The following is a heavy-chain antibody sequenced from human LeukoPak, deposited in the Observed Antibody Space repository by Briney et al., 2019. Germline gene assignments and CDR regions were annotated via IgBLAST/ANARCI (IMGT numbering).Heavy chain of an antibody. V-gene: IGHV1-24*01. CDR3: ATERITMVRGVIPIHFDY. D-gene: IGHD3-10*01. J-gene: IGHJ4*02. Sequence: ASVKVSCKVSGYTLTELSMHWVRQAPGKGLEWMGGFDPEDGETIYAQKFQGRVTMTEDTSTDTAYMELSSLRSEDTAVYYCATERITMVRGVIPIHFDYWGQGTLVTVFS. CDR2: FDPEDGET. CDR1: GYTLTELS.